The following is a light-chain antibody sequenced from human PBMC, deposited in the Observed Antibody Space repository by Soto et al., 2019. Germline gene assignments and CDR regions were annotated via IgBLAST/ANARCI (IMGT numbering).Light chain of an antibody. CDR1: ASTIGRNY. CDR2: RNS. J-gene: IGLJ1*01. V-gene: IGLV1-47*01. CDR3: AAWDDNLSGLYV. Sequence: QSVLTQSPSASGTPGQRVTSSCSGSASTIGRNYVYWYQQLPGTAPKLLIYRNSQRPSGVPDRFSGSKSGTSASLAISGLRSEDEADYYCAAWDDNLSGLYVFGAGTKLTVL.